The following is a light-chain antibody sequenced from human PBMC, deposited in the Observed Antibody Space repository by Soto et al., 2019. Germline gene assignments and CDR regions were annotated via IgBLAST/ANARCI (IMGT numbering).Light chain of an antibody. Sequence: EIVMTQSPATLSVSPGERATLSCRASQSVSSNLAWYQQKPGQAPRLLIHGASTRATGIPARFSGSGSGPEFTLTISSLQSEDFAVYYCQQYNNWWTFGQGTKVDIK. V-gene: IGKV3-15*01. J-gene: IGKJ1*01. CDR3: QQYNNWWT. CDR2: GAS. CDR1: QSVSSN.